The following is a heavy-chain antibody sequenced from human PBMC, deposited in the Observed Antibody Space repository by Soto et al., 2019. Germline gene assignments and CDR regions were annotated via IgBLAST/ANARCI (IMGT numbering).Heavy chain of an antibody. CDR1: GGSISSYY. CDR2: IYYSGST. D-gene: IGHD6-6*01. J-gene: IGHJ4*02. CDR3: ARGGSSSSFDPSNGFDY. V-gene: IGHV4-59*08. Sequence: SETLSLACTVSGGSISSYYWSWIRQPPGKGLEWIGYIYYSGSTNYNPSLKSRVTISVDTSKNQFSLKLSSVTAADTAMYFCARGGSSSSFDPSNGFDYWGQGTLVTVSS.